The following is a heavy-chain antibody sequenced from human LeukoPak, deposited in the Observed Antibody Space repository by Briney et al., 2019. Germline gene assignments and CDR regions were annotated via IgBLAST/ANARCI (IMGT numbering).Heavy chain of an antibody. J-gene: IGHJ5*02. D-gene: IGHD3-10*01. CDR2: INHSGST. CDR3: ARGSNYGSGSYYP. V-gene: IGHV4-34*01. Sequence: NPSETLSLTCAVYGGSFSGYYWSWIRQPPGKGLEWIGEINHSGSTNYNPSLKSRVTISVDTSKNQISLKLSSVTAADTAVYYCARGSNYGSGSYYPWGQGTLVTVSS. CDR1: GGSFSGYY.